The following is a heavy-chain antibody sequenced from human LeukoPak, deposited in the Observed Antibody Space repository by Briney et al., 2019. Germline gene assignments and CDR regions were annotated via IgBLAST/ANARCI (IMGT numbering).Heavy chain of an antibody. J-gene: IGHJ4*02. CDR1: GFTFSSYA. CDR3: AKGGSGWSYLDY. D-gene: IGHD6-19*01. Sequence: PGGSLRLSCAASGFTFSSYARNWVRQAPGKGLEWVLGISGVDGKTYYADSVKGRFTISSDSSKNTLYLQMNSPRAEDTAVYYCAKGGSGWSYLDYWGQGALVTVSS. CDR2: ISGVDGKT. V-gene: IGHV3-23*01.